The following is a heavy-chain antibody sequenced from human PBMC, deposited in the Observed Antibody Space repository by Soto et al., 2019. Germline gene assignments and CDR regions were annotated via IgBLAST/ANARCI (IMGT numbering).Heavy chain of an antibody. V-gene: IGHV3-23*01. J-gene: IGHJ4*02. Sequence: PGGSLRLSCAASGFTFSSYAMSWVRQAPGKGLEWVSAISGSGGSTYYADSVKGRFTISRDNSKNTLYLQMNSLRAEDTAVYYCAKVRGETYYYDSSGTPEYYSDYRGKGTLVTISS. CDR3: AKVRGETYYYDSSGTPEYYSDY. D-gene: IGHD3-22*01. CDR2: ISGSGGST. CDR1: GFTFSSYA.